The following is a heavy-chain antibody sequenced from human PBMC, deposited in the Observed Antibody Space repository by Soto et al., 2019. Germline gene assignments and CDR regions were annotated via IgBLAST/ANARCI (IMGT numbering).Heavy chain of an antibody. J-gene: IGHJ4*02. CDR2: ITSSGTTV. V-gene: IGHV3-48*02. CDR3: ARGSSNWAYYFDF. CDR1: GFTFSSYS. D-gene: IGHD6-13*01. Sequence: EVHLVESGGGLVQPGGSLRLSCAASGFTFSSYSLNWVRQAPGKGLEWVSYITSSGTTVYYADSVRGRFTISRDNAKNSLYLQMNSLRDDDTAVYYCARGSSNWAYYFDFLSQGTLVTVSS.